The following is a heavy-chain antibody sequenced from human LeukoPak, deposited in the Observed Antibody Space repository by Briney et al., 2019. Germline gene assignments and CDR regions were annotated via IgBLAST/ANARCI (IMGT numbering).Heavy chain of an antibody. CDR3: ARGRNYDILTGYYYYGMDV. V-gene: IGHV1-2*02. J-gene: IGHJ6*02. D-gene: IGHD3-9*01. Sequence: ASVKVSCKASGYTFTGYAMHWVRQAPGQGLEWMGWINPNSGGTNYAQKFQGRVTMTRNTSISTAYMELSSLRSEDTAVYYCARGRNYDILTGYYYYGMDVWGQGTTVTVSS. CDR2: INPNSGGT. CDR1: GYTFTGYA.